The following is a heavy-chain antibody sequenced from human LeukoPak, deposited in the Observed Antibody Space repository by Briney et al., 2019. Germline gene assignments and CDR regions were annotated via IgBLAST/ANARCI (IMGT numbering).Heavy chain of an antibody. CDR1: GYTFSSNY. CDR2: IYPRDGST. Sequence: ASVKVSCTASGYTFSSNYIHWVRQAPGQGLEWMGMIYPRDGSTSYAQKFQGRVTVTRDTSTSTVHMELSGLRSEDTAVYYCARDQVGFDYWGQGTLVTVSP. J-gene: IGHJ4*02. V-gene: IGHV1-46*01. CDR3: ARDQVGFDY. D-gene: IGHD2-2*01.